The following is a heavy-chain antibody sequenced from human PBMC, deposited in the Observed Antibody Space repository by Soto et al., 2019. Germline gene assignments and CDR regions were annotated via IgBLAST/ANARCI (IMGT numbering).Heavy chain of an antibody. CDR2: INHSGST. D-gene: IGHD3-9*01. CDR3: ARGIGYFAWLTWFDP. CDR1: GGSFSGYY. Sequence: SETLSLTCAVYGGSFSGYYWSWIRQPPGKGLEWIGEINHSGSTNYNPSLKSRVTISVDTSKNQFSLKLSSVTAADTALFYFARGIGYFAWLTWFDPGGKEPLVTVSS. J-gene: IGHJ5*02. V-gene: IGHV4-34*01.